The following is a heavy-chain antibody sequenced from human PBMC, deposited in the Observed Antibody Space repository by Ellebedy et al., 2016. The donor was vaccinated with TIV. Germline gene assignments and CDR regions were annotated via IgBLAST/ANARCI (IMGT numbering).Heavy chain of an antibody. Sequence: ESLKISCGASGFYFSSYWMSWVRQAPGKGLEWVANIRQEGSEKYYVDSVKGRFTISRDNAKNSLYLHLNNLRAEDTAMYYCATDGSYGDYLSTTHAFVIWGQGTMVTVSS. J-gene: IGHJ3*02. CDR1: GFYFSSYW. CDR3: ATDGSYGDYLSTTHAFVI. CDR2: IRQEGSEK. D-gene: IGHD4-17*01. V-gene: IGHV3-7*01.